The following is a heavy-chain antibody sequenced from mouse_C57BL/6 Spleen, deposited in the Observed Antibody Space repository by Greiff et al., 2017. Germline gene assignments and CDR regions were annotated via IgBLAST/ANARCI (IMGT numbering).Heavy chain of an antibody. J-gene: IGHJ2*01. V-gene: IGHV5-6*01. CDR1: GFTFSSYG. CDR3: ARHGYDYFDY. Sequence: LVESGGDLVKPGGSLKLSCAASGFTFSSYGMSWVRQTPDKRLEWVATISSGGSYTYYPDSVKGRFTISRDNAKNTLYLQMSSLKSEDTAMYYCARHGYDYFDYWGQGTTLTVSS. CDR2: ISSGGSYT. D-gene: IGHD1-2*01.